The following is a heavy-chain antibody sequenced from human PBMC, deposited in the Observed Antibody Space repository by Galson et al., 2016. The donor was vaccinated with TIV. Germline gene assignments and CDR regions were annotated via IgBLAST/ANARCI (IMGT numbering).Heavy chain of an antibody. V-gene: IGHV4-4*01. J-gene: IGHJ4*02. Sequence: SLRLSCAASGFTSGPYWMNWVRQAPGKGLEWIGEIYHSGSTNYNPSLKSRVSISLDNSEPQFSMKLNSVTAADTSVYFCTRDYSCASGDWGQGTLVIVSS. CDR1: GFTSGPYW. CDR3: TRDYSCASGD. D-gene: IGHD6-6*01. CDR2: IYHSGST.